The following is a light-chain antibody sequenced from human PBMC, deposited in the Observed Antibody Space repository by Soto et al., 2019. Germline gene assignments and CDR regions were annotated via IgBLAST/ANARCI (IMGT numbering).Light chain of an antibody. CDR2: EVT. Sequence: QSALTQPPSASGSPGQSVTISCTGTSIDVGGYNYVSWYQQYPGKAPKLMIYEVTKRPSGVPDRFSGSESGNTASLTISGLQAEDEADYYCSSYAASTVLFGGGTKVTVL. J-gene: IGLJ2*01. V-gene: IGLV2-8*01. CDR3: SSYAASTVL. CDR1: SIDVGGYNY.